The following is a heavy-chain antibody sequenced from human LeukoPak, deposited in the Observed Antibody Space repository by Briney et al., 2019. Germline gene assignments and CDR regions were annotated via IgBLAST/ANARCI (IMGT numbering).Heavy chain of an antibody. D-gene: IGHD5-18*01. CDR2: IWHDGSNK. J-gene: IGHJ6*02. CDR3: ARGYSYGFYYYGMDV. V-gene: IGHV3-33*08. CDR1: GFTFSGYG. Sequence: GRSLRLSCAASGFTFSGYGMHWVRQAPGKGLEWVAVIWHDGSNKYYADSVKGRFTISRDNSKNTLYLQMNSLRAEDTAVYYCARGYSYGFYYYGMDVWGQGTTVTVSS.